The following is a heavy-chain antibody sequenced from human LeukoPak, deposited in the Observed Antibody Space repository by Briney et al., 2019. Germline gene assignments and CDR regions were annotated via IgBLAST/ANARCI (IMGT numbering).Heavy chain of an antibody. J-gene: IGHJ4*02. Sequence: GGSLRLSCAASGFTFSSYAMHWVRQAPGKGLEWVAVISYDGSNKYYADSVKGRFTISGDNSKDTLYLQMNSLRAEDTAVYYCASCSSTSCYYYFDYWGQGTLVTVSS. D-gene: IGHD2-2*01. V-gene: IGHV3-30-3*01. CDR1: GFTFSSYA. CDR2: ISYDGSNK. CDR3: ASCSSTSCYYYFDY.